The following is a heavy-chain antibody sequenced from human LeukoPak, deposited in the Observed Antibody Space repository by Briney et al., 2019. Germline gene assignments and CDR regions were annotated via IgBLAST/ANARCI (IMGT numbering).Heavy chain of an antibody. CDR1: GFTFSSYS. V-gene: IGHV3-21*01. CDR2: ISSSTSYI. D-gene: IGHD2-15*01. CDR3: ARDPLDCSGGSCYSGGMDV. Sequence: KPGGSLRLSCAASGFTFSSYSMNWVRQAPGKGLEWVSSISSSTSYIYYADSVKGRFTISRDNAKNSLYLQMNSLRAEDTAVYYCARDPLDCSGGSCYSGGMDVWGQGTTVTVSS. J-gene: IGHJ6*02.